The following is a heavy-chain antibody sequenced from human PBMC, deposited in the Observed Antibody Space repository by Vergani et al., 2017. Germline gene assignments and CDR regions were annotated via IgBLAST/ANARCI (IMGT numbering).Heavy chain of an antibody. Sequence: QVNLQESGPGLVKPSETLSLTCAVSGNSISSGNNWGWIRQPPGKGLEWISSVSHSGDTYFNPSLKGRVSISMDTSKNYFFLTLSSVTAADTAMYYCARQSSSYYFDIWGQGVLITVSS. J-gene: IGHJ5*02. V-gene: IGHV4-38-2*01. CDR2: VSHSGDT. CDR3: ARQSSSYYFDI. CDR1: GNSISSGNN. D-gene: IGHD3-22*01.